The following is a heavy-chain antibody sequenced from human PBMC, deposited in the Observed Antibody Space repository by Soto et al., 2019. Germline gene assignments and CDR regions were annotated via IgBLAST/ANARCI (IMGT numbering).Heavy chain of an antibody. CDR2: IYYSGST. CDR3: ARAWVRVIDY. CDR1: GGSISSYY. J-gene: IGHJ4*02. Sequence: QVQLQESGPGLVKPSETLSLTCTVSGGSISSYYWSWIRQPPGKGLEWMGYIYYSGSTKYNSFLKCRVTISVDSSKSQFSLKLSSVSAADTAGYDCARAWVRVIDYWGQRTLVSVYS. V-gene: IGHV4-59*01. D-gene: IGHD7-27*01.